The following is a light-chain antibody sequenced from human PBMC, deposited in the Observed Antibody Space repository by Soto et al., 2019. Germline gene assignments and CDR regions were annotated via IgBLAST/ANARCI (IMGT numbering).Light chain of an antibody. CDR2: DAS. V-gene: IGKV1-5*01. CDR3: QQYNSYSYT. Sequence: DIQMTQSPSTLSASVGDRVTITCRASQSISSWLAWYQQKPGKAPKLLIYDASSLEGGVPSRFSGSGSGTEFTLTIRSLQPDDFETYYCQQYNSYSYTFGQGTKVDIK. CDR1: QSISSW. J-gene: IGKJ2*01.